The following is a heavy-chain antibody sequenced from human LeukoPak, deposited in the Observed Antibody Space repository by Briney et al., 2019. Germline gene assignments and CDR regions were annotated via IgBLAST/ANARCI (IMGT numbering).Heavy chain of an antibody. CDR2: IYYSGST. Sequence: SETLSLTCTVSGGSISSYYWSWLRQPPGKGLEWIGYIYYSGSTNYNPSLKSRVTISVDTSKNQFSLKLSSVTAADTAVYYCASSPVTARFVDYWGQGTLVTVSS. CDR3: ASSPVTARFVDY. J-gene: IGHJ4*02. CDR1: GGSISSYY. V-gene: IGHV4-59*01. D-gene: IGHD2-21*02.